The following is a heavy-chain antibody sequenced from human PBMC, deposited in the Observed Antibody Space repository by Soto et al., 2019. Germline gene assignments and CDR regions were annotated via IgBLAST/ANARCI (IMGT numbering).Heavy chain of an antibody. V-gene: IGHV4-34*01. Sequence: SETLSLTCAVYGGSFSAYYWSWIRQPPGKGLEWIGEVNRRGSTNYNPSLKSRVSISVDMSKNQVSLKLTSVTAADTAVYYCARENVAARGWFDPWGQGTLVTVSS. CDR1: GGSFSAYY. J-gene: IGHJ5*02. D-gene: IGHD6-25*01. CDR2: VNRRGST. CDR3: ARENVAARGWFDP.